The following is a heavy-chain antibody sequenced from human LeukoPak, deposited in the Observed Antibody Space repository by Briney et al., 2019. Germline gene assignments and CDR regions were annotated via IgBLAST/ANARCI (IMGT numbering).Heavy chain of an antibody. V-gene: IGHV4-4*07. Sequence: SETLSLTCTVSGGSINNYYWSWIRQPAGKGLEWIGRIYTSGSTNYNPSLKSRVTMSVDTSKNQFSLKLSSVTAADTAVYYCARCPIIAAAGTLGWFDPWGQGTLVTVSS. CDR1: GGSINNYY. CDR3: ARCPIIAAAGTLGWFDP. J-gene: IGHJ5*02. D-gene: IGHD6-13*01. CDR2: IYTSGST.